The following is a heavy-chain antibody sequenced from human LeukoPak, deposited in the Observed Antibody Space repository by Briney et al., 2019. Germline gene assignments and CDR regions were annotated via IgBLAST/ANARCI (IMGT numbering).Heavy chain of an antibody. CDR3: TTERYDSSAF. V-gene: IGHV3-15*01. CDR2: IKSKNDGGTT. CDR1: GFTFSNAW. D-gene: IGHD3-22*01. Sequence: PGGTLRLSCAASGFTFSNAWMSWVRQAPGKGLEWVGRIKSKNDGGTTDNAAPVKGRFTISRDDSKNTLYLQMNSLKTEDTAVYYCTTERYDSSAFWGQGTLVTVSS. J-gene: IGHJ4*02.